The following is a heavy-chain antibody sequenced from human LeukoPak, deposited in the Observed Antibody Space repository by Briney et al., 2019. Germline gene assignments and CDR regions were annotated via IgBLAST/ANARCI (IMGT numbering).Heavy chain of an antibody. V-gene: IGHV1-2*02. Sequence: ASVKVSCKASGYTFTGYYMHWVRQAPGQGLEWMGWINPNSGGTSYAQKFQGRVTMTRDTSISTAYMELSRLRSDDTAVYYCATYCSSTSCYIDYWGQGTLVTVSS. CDR3: ATYCSSTSCYIDY. CDR1: GYTFTGYY. D-gene: IGHD2-2*02. CDR2: INPNSGGT. J-gene: IGHJ4*02.